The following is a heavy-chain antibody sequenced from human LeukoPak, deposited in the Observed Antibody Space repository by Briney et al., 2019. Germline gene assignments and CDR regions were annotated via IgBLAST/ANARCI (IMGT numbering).Heavy chain of an antibody. CDR3: AKTMGAIDHDY. CDR1: GFTFSGFA. D-gene: IGHD1-26*01. V-gene: IGHV3-23*01. Sequence: GGSLRLSCAASGFTFSGFAMTRVRQAPGKGLEWVSTISGSGGSTYYADSVKGRFTISRDNSKNTLYLQTNSLRAEDTAVYFCAKTMGAIDHDYWGQGALVTVSS. J-gene: IGHJ4*02. CDR2: ISGSGGST.